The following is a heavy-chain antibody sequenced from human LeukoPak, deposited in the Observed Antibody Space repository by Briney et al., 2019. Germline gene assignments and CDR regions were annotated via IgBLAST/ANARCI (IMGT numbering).Heavy chain of an antibody. CDR2: IYYSGST. CDR3: ARGGDIVVVPAARTPFDY. V-gene: IGHV4-30-4*08. Sequence: SQTLSLTCTVSGGSISSGDYYWSWIRQPPGKGLEWIGYIYYSGSTYYNPSLKSRVTISVDTSKKQFSLKLSSVTAADTAVYYCARGGDIVVVPAARTPFDYWGQGTLVTVSS. CDR1: GGSISSGDYY. J-gene: IGHJ4*02. D-gene: IGHD2-2*01.